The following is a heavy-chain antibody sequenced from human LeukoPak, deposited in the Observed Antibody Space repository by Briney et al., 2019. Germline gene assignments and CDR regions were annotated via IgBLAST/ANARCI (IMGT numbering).Heavy chain of an antibody. CDR3: ASAESYYGQNQLDY. D-gene: IGHD1-26*01. J-gene: IGHJ4*02. Sequence: GESLKISCKGSGYSFTSYWIGWVRQMPGKGLEWMGIIYPGDSDTRYSPSFQGQVTISADKSISTAYLQWSSLKASDTVIYYCASAESYYGQNQLDYWGQGTLVTVSS. V-gene: IGHV5-51*01. CDR2: IYPGDSDT. CDR1: GYSFTSYW.